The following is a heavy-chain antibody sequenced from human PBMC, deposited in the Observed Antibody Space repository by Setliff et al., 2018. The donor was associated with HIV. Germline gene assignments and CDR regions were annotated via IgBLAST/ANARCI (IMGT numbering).Heavy chain of an antibody. Sequence: ASETLSLTCTVSGGSISIHPFYWGWIRQPPGRGLEWTGSIHYGGTTYSNPSLRSRVAFSVDTSKNQFSLQLSSVTAADMAVFCDRGRCIMFDYWGQGILVTVSS. J-gene: IGHJ4*02. CDR1: GGSISIHPFY. V-gene: IGHV4-39*01. CDR2: IHYGGTT. D-gene: IGHD2-21*01. CDR3: RGRCIMFDY.